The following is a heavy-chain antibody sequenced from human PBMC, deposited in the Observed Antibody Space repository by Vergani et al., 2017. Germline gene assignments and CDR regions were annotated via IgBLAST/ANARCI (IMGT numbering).Heavy chain of an antibody. CDR3: ARDLMVYAIFFDY. CDR1: GFTFSSYS. CDR2: ISSSSSTI. V-gene: IGHV3-48*04. D-gene: IGHD2-8*01. Sequence: VQLVESGGGVVQPGRSLRLSCAASGFTFSSYSMNWVRQAPGKGLEWVSYISSSSSTIYYADSVKGRFTISRDNAKNSLYLQMNSLRAEDTAVYYCARDLMVYAIFFDYWGQGTLVTVSS. J-gene: IGHJ4*02.